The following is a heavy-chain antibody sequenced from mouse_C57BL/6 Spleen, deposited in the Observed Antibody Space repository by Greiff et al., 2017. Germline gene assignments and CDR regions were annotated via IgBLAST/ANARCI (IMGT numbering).Heavy chain of an antibody. CDR3: TRSDYDGYLDYAMDY. J-gene: IGHJ4*01. V-gene: IGHV1-15*01. Sequence: QVQLKESGAELVRPGASVTLSCKASGYTFTDYEMHWVKQTPVHGLEWIGAIDPETGGTAYNQKFKGKAILTADTSSSTAYMELRSLTSEDSAVYYCTRSDYDGYLDYAMDYWGQGTSVTVSS. D-gene: IGHD2-3*01. CDR1: GYTFTDYE. CDR2: IDPETGGT.